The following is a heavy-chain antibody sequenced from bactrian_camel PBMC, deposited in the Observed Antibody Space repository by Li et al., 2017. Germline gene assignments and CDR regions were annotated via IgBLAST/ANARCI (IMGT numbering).Heavy chain of an antibody. Sequence: HVQLVESGGGLVQPGGSLRLSCVASGFTFRSYWMYWVRQAPGKGLEWVSAIASGGGTAYYSDSVRGRFTISRDNAKNTLYLQLTSLKTEDTAMYYCAKDRDGGSWYGAGFGYWGQGTQVTVS. J-gene: IGHJ6*01. CDR1: GFTFRSYW. CDR2: IASGGGTA. D-gene: IGHD6*01. V-gene: IGHV3S1*01. CDR3: AKDRDGGSWYGAGFGY.